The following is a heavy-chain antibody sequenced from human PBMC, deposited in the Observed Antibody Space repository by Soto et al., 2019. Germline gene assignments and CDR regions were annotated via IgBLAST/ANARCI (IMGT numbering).Heavy chain of an antibody. CDR1: GGTFSSYA. CDR2: IIPIFGTA. J-gene: IGHJ6*02. V-gene: IGHV1-69*13. Sequence: GASVKVSCKASGGTFSSYAISWVRQAPGQGLEWKGGIIPIFGTANYAQKFQGRVTITADESTSTAYMELSSLRSEDTAVYYCATVTAMVTYYYYGMDVWGQGTTVTVSS. CDR3: ATVTAMVTYYYYGMDV. D-gene: IGHD5-18*01.